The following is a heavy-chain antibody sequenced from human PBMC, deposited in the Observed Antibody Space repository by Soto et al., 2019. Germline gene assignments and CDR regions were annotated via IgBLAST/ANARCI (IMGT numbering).Heavy chain of an antibody. D-gene: IGHD1-26*01. CDR3: ARFVRHQLPTIDY. CDR1: GYTFTDYD. V-gene: IGHV1-8*01. CDR2: MNPSSGYT. Sequence: QVQLVQSGAEVKKPGASVRVSCKASGYTFTDYDINWVRLATGQGLEWMGWMNPSSGYTGYAQKFQGRVTMTWDTSISTAYMDLRSLTSADTAVYYCARFVRHQLPTIDYWGQGALVTVSS. J-gene: IGHJ4*02.